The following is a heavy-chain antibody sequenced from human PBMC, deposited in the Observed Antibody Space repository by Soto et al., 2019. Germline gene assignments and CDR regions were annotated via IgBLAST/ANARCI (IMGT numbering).Heavy chain of an antibody. CDR1: GDSVSSNSAA. J-gene: IGHJ5*02. D-gene: IGHD3-22*01. V-gene: IGHV6-1*01. CDR3: ARGVGSMIVVVITTEGRWFDP. CDR2: TYYRSKWYN. Sequence: SPTLSLTCAISGDSVSSNSAAWNWIRQSPSRGLEWLGRTYYRSKWYNDYAVSVKSRITINPDTSKNQFSLQLNSVTPEDTAVYYCARGVGSMIVVVITTEGRWFDPWGQGTLVTVSS.